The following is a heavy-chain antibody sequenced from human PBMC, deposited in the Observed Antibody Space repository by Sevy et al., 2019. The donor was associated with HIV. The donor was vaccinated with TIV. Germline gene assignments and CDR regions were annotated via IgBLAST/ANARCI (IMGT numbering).Heavy chain of an antibody. CDR2: ISYDGSNK. V-gene: IGHV3-30-3*01. Sequence: GGSLRLSCAASGFTFSSYAMHWVRQAPGKGLEWVAVISYDGSNKYYADSVKGRLTISRDNSKNTLYLQMNSLRAEDTAVYYCARDGRIVGATYYFDYWGQGTLVTVSS. CDR1: GFTFSSYA. J-gene: IGHJ4*02. CDR3: ARDGRIVGATYYFDY. D-gene: IGHD1-26*01.